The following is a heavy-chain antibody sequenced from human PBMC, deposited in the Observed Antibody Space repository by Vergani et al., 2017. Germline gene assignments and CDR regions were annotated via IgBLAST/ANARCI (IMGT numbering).Heavy chain of an antibody. CDR1: GFTFSSYA. CDR2: ISYDGSNK. V-gene: IGHV3-30-3*01. CDR3: ARGASGDYVSSFDY. D-gene: IGHD4-17*01. Sequence: QVQLVESGGGVVQPGRSLRLSCAAPGFTFSSYAMHWVRQAPGKGLEWVAVISYDGSNKYYADSVKGRFTISRDNSKNTLYLQMNSLRAEDTAVYYCARGASGDYVSSFDYWGQGTLVTVSS. J-gene: IGHJ4*02.